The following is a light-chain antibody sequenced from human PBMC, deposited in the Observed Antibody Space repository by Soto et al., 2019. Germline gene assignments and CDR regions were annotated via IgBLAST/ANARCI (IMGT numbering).Light chain of an antibody. CDR2: EVT. Sequence: QSVLTQPPSASGTPGQRVTISCTGTSSDVGAYNYVSWYQQYPGKAPKLMIYEVTKRPSGVPDRFSGSKSGNTASLTVSGLQAEDEADYYCTSYVGNDIWVFGGGTQLTVL. J-gene: IGLJ3*02. CDR1: SSDVGAYNY. CDR3: TSYVGNDIWV. V-gene: IGLV2-8*01.